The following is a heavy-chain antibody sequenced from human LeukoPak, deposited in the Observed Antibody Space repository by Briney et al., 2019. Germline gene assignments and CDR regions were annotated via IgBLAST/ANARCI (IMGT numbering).Heavy chain of an antibody. V-gene: IGHV3-30*03. CDR1: GFTFSDYY. J-gene: IGHJ5*02. CDR2: ISYDESFK. D-gene: IGHD3-3*01. CDR3: VRDFEWSFGT. Sequence: GGSLRLSCAASGFTFSDYYMSWIRQAPGKGLEWVAVISYDESFKYYSDSVKGRFTISRDNSKNTLYLQMNSLRPEDTALYYCVRDFEWSFGTWDQGTLVTVSS.